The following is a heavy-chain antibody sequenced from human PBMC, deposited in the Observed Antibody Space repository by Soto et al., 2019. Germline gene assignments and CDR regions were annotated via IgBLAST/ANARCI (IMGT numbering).Heavy chain of an antibody. CDR2: ISGGGGST. CDR3: AKHRALPYYFAY. CDR1: GFTFSSYA. J-gene: IGHJ4*02. V-gene: IGHV3-23*01. Sequence: EVQLLESGGGLVQPGGSLRLSCAASGFTFSSYAMSWVRQAPGKGLEWVSAISGGGGSTYSADSVKGRFTISTDNSKNTLFLQRNSLGAGATAVYYFAKHRALPYYFAYWGQGTVVTGSS.